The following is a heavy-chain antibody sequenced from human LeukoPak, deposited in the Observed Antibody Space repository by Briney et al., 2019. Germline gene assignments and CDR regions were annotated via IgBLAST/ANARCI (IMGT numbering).Heavy chain of an antibody. D-gene: IGHD6-13*01. J-gene: IGHJ4*02. CDR2: IYSGGST. Sequence: PGGSLRLSCAASGFTVSSNYMSWVRQAPGKGLEWVSVIYSGGSTYYADSVKGRFTISRDNSKNTLYLQMNSLRAEDTAVYYCARVYEDSSSAPRLWGRAHYYFDYWGQGTLVTVSS. CDR1: GFTVSSNY. CDR3: ARVYEDSSSAPRLWGRAHYYFDY. V-gene: IGHV3-53*01.